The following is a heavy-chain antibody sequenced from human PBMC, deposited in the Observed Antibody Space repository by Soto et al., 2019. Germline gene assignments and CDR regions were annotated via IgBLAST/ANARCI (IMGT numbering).Heavy chain of an antibody. J-gene: IGHJ3*02. V-gene: IGHV3-23*01. CDR3: ANAVKGNNAFDI. Sequence: GGSLRLSCAASGFTFSSYAMSWVRQAPGKGLEWVSAISGSGGSTYYADSVKGRFTISRDNSKNTLYLQMNSLRAEDTAVYYCANAVKGNNAFDIWGQGTMVTVSS. CDR2: ISGSGGST. D-gene: IGHD1-1*01. CDR1: GFTFSSYA.